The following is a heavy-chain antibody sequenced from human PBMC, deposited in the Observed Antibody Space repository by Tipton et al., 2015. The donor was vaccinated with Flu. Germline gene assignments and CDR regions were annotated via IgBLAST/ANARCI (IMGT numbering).Heavy chain of an antibody. CDR3: ARRSVLLWFGEGRDAFDV. CDR1: GFNFNNFG. V-gene: IGHV3-30*03. D-gene: IGHD3-10*01. J-gene: IGHJ3*01. Sequence: SLRLSCAASGFNFNNFGMHWVRQAPGMGLEWVAVISYEGSAKYYADSLQGRFSISRDNSRNTLYLQMNSLRTEDTAVYYCARRSVLLWFGEGRDAFDVWGQGTLVTVSS. CDR2: ISYEGSAK.